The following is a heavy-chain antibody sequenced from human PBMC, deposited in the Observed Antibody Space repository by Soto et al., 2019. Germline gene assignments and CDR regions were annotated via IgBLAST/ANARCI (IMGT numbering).Heavy chain of an antibody. CDR1: GFTFSSYG. J-gene: IGHJ6*02. V-gene: IGHV3-30*18. D-gene: IGHD4-17*01. Sequence: GGSLRLSCAASGFTFSSYGMHWVRQAPGKGLEWVAVISYDGSNKYYADSVKGRFTISRDNSKNTLYLQMNSLRAEDTAVYYCAKSQGTVTRDYYYYGMDVWGQGXTVTVSS. CDR3: AKSQGTVTRDYYYYGMDV. CDR2: ISYDGSNK.